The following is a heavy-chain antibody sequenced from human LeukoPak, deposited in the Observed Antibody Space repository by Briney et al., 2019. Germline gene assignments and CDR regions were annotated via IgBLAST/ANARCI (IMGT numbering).Heavy chain of an antibody. CDR1: GYTFTGYY. CDR3: PRKGRRGAVMWASMAV. Sequence: SVKVSCKASGYTFTGYYMHWVRQAPGQGLEWMGWINPNSGGTNYAQKFQGRVTMTRDTSISTAYMELSRLRSDDAAVHYCPRKGRRGAVMWASMAVRGKGTTVTVSS. V-gene: IGHV1-2*02. D-gene: IGHD1-26*01. CDR2: INPNSGGT. J-gene: IGHJ6*03.